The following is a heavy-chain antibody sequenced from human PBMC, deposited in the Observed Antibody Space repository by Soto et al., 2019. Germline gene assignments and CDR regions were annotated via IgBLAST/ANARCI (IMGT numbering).Heavy chain of an antibody. J-gene: IGHJ3*02. CDR3: AKEGDYSAFDI. D-gene: IGHD4-17*01. CDR1: GGSISGGYS. Sequence: QVQLQESGSGLVRPSQTLSLTCTVSGGSISGGYSWGWIRQPPGKGLEWIGYIYHTGSSHYSPSLKNRVTTSVDKSKNHFSLRLTSVTAADTAVYFCAKEGDYSAFDIWGQGTMVIVSS. V-gene: IGHV4-30-2*01. CDR2: IYHTGSS.